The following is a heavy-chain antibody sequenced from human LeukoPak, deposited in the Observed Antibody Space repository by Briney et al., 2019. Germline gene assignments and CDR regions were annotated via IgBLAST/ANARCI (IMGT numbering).Heavy chain of an antibody. CDR3: ARDRITIFGVVMPRDAFDI. V-gene: IGHV1-18*01. CDR2: ISAYNGNT. J-gene: IGHJ3*02. CDR1: GYTFTSYG. Sequence: ASVKVSCKASGYTFTSYGISWVRQAPGQGLEWMGWISAYNGNTNYAQKLQGRVTMTTDTSTSTAYMELRSLRSDDTAVYYRARDRITIFGVVMPRDAFDIWGQGTMVTVSS. D-gene: IGHD3-3*01.